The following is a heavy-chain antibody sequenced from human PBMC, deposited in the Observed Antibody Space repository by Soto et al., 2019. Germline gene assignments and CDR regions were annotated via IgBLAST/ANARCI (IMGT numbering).Heavy chain of an antibody. CDR2: INPNSGGT. J-gene: IGHJ6*02. Sequence: ASVKVSCKASGYTFTGYYMNWVRQAPGQGLEWMGWINPNSGGTNYAQKFQGWVTMTRDTSISTAYMELSRLRSDDTAVYYCARDLNTAITMVRGVNPRYYYYGMDVWGQGTTVTVSS. CDR1: GYTFTGYY. D-gene: IGHD3-10*01. V-gene: IGHV1-2*04. CDR3: ARDLNTAITMVRGVNPRYYYYGMDV.